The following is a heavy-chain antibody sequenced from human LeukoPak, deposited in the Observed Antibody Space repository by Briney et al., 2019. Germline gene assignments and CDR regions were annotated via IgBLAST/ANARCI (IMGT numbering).Heavy chain of an antibody. CDR1: GYSFNDYW. CDR3: ARARHYGSGSYYPFDY. J-gene: IGHJ4*02. V-gene: IGHV5-51*01. D-gene: IGHD3-10*01. CDR2: IYPGDSDT. Sequence: GESLKIPCQGSGYSFNDYWVGWVRQMHGKGLEWMGIIYPGDSDTRYSPSFQGQVTISADKSISTAYLQWSSLKASDTAMYYCARARHYGSGSYYPFDYWGQGTLVTVSS.